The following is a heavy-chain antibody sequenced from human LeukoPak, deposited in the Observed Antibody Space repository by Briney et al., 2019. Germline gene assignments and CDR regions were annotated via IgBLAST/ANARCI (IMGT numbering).Heavy chain of an antibody. D-gene: IGHD6-13*01. J-gene: IGHJ5*02. CDR1: GYTFTSYG. CDR3: ARDLLRTYSSSRSQCCDP. CDR2: ISAYNGNT. V-gene: IGHV1-18*01. Sequence: GASVKVSCKASGYTFTSYGISWVRQAPGQGLEWMGWISAYNGNTNYAQKFQGRVTMTTDTSTSTAYMELRSLRADDTAVYYCARDLLRTYSSSRSQCCDPWGQGTLVTVSS.